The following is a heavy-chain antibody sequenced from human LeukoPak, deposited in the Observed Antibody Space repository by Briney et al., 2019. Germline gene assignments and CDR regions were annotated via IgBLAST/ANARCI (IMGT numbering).Heavy chain of an antibody. Sequence: TSQTLSLTCTVSGGSISSGGYYWSWIRQHPGKCLEWIGYIYYSGSTYYNPSLKSRVTISVDTSKNQFFLKLSSVTAADTAVYYCATALVAHYYGMDVWGQGTTVTVSS. CDR3: ATALVAHYYGMDV. CDR2: IYYSGST. J-gene: IGHJ6*02. D-gene: IGHD5-12*01. V-gene: IGHV4-31*03. CDR1: GGSISSGGYY.